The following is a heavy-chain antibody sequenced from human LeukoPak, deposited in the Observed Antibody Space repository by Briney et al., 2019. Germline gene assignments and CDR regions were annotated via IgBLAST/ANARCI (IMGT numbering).Heavy chain of an antibody. V-gene: IGHV3-13*01. D-gene: IGHD3-9*01. CDR3: ARGGPLYYDILTGPRGIDY. Sequence: GGSLRLSCAASGFTFDDYAMHWVRQATGKGLEWVSAIGTAGDTYYPGSVKGRFTISRENAKNSLYLQMNSLRAGDTAVYYCARGGPLYYDILTGPRGIDYWGQGTMVTVSS. J-gene: IGHJ4*02. CDR2: IGTAGDT. CDR1: GFTFDDYA.